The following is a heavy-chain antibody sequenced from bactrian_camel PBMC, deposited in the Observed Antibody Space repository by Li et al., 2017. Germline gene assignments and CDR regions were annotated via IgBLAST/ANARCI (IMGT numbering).Heavy chain of an antibody. CDR1: EWKYKHSDMYC. CDR2: IDMRDGEI. J-gene: IGHJ4*01. D-gene: IGHD2*01. Sequence: QVQLVESGGGSVQAGGSLRLSCVFSEWKYKHSDMYCMGWFRQAPGKEREGVASIDMRDGEIDYADSVKGRFTISIDNAKNTLYLQMNSLKPEDSAMYYCAADTGKGPGGSGGYCVGDYWGQGTQVTVS. CDR3: AADTGKGPGGSGGYCVGDY. V-gene: IGHV3S63*01.